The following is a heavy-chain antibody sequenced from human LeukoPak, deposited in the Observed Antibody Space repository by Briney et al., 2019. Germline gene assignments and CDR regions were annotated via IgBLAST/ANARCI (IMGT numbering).Heavy chain of an antibody. Sequence: SVKVSCKASGGTFSSCAISWVRQAPGQGLEWMGGIIPIFGTANYAQKFQGRVTITTDESTGTAYMELSSLRSEDTAVYYCARVGGYNFDYWGQGTLVTVSS. CDR1: GGTFSSCA. D-gene: IGHD5-12*01. V-gene: IGHV1-69*05. CDR2: IIPIFGTA. J-gene: IGHJ4*02. CDR3: ARVGGYNFDY.